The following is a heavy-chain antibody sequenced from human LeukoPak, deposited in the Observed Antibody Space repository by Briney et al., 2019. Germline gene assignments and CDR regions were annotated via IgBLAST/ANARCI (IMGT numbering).Heavy chain of an antibody. CDR3: ARGGLVDWFDP. D-gene: IGHD5-12*01. V-gene: IGHV3-11*05. CDR2: ISSSGTYT. CDR1: GFTFSGAY. J-gene: IGHJ5*02. Sequence: GGSLRLSCAASGFTFSGAYMSWIRQAPGKGLEWVSYISSSGTYTNYADSVKGRFTVSRDNAKNSVTLQMNSLRADDTAIYYCARGGLVDWFDPWGQGTLVTVSS.